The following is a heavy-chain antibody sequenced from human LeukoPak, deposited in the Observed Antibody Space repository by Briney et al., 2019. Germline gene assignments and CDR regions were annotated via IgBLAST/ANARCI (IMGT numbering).Heavy chain of an antibody. J-gene: IGHJ4*02. CDR2: ISASGAST. Sequence: PGGSLRLSCAGSGFTFNSYAMNWVRQAPGKGLEWVSTISASGASTFYADSVKGRFTISRDNSKNTVSLQVNSLRVEDTAMYYCAKTYRDYFDSWGLGTLVTVSS. D-gene: IGHD5-18*01. V-gene: IGHV3-23*01. CDR3: AKTYRDYFDS. CDR1: GFTFNSYA.